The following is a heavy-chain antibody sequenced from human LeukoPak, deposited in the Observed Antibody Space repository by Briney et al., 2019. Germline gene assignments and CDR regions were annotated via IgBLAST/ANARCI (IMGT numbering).Heavy chain of an antibody. CDR1: GGSISSYY. CDR2: IYTSGST. CDR3: ARGAWLEYSYGPGFDY. Sequence: SETLSLTCTVSGGSISSYYWSWIRQPAGKGLEWIGRIYTSGSTNYNPSLKSRVTISVDTSKNQLSLKVTSVTAADTAVYYCARGAWLEYSYGPGFDYWGQGTLVTVSS. J-gene: IGHJ4*02. D-gene: IGHD5-18*01. V-gene: IGHV4-4*07.